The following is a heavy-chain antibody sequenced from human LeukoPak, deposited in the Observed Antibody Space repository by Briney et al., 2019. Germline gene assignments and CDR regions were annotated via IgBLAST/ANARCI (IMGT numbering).Heavy chain of an antibody. D-gene: IGHD5-12*01. J-gene: IGHJ4*02. V-gene: IGHV3-21*01. CDR2: ISSSSSYI. Sequence: GGSLRLSCAASGFTFSSYSMNWVRQAPAKGLEWVSSISSSSSYIYYADSVKGRFTISRDNAKNSLYLQMNSLRAEDTAVYYCARGTKGYDYYFDYWGQGTLVTVSS. CDR3: ARGTKGYDYYFDY. CDR1: GFTFSSYS.